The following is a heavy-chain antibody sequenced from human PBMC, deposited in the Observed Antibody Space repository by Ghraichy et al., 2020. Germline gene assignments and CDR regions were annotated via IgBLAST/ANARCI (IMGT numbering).Heavy chain of an antibody. Sequence: SETLSLTCTVSGGSISSNSYSWGWIRQPTGKGLEGIGSIYYSGSTYYNPSLKSRVTISVDTYKNQFSLKLSTVTAADTAVYYCARRDDSSGYPTNWFDPWGQGTLVTVPS. CDR3: ARRDDSSGYPTNWFDP. V-gene: IGHV4-39*01. D-gene: IGHD3-22*01. J-gene: IGHJ5*02. CDR2: IYYSGST. CDR1: GGSISSNSYS.